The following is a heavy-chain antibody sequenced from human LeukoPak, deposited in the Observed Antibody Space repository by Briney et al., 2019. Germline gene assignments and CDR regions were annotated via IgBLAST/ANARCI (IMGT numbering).Heavy chain of an antibody. V-gene: IGHV3-23*01. CDR3: ARDFDYGVGYYFDY. D-gene: IGHD4-17*01. Sequence: GGSLRLSCAASGFTFSSYGMSWVRQAPGKGLEWVSAISGSGGSTYYADSVKGRFTISRDNAKNSLYLQMNSLRAEDTAVYYCARDFDYGVGYYFDYWGQGTLVTVSS. CDR2: ISGSGGST. CDR1: GFTFSSYG. J-gene: IGHJ4*02.